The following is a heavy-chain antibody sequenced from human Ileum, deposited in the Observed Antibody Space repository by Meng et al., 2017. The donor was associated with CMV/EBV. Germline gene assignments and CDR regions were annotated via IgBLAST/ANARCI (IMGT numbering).Heavy chain of an antibody. CDR3: AKSEDYYYGMDV. CDR2: IYPGDSDT. CDR1: GYRSTTYW. Sequence: GGSLRLSCKGSGYRSTTYWIGWVRQMPGKGLEWIGIIYPGDSDTRYSPSFQGQVTISADKSISTVYLQWSGLKASDTATYYCAKSEDYYYGMDVWGQGTTVTVSS. V-gene: IGHV5-51*01. J-gene: IGHJ6*02.